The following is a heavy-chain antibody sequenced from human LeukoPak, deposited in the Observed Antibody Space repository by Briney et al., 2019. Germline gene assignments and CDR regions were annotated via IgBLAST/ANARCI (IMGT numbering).Heavy chain of an antibody. Sequence: SETLSLTCAVYGGSFSGYYWSWIRQPPGKGLEWIGEINHSGSTNYNPSLKSRVTISVDTSKNQFSLKLISVTATDTAVYYCARVGYYYDSSGYCRQRTHTIDYWGQGTLVTVSS. V-gene: IGHV4-34*01. CDR1: GGSFSGYY. D-gene: IGHD3-22*01. J-gene: IGHJ4*02. CDR2: INHSGST. CDR3: ARVGYYYDSSGYCRQRTHTIDY.